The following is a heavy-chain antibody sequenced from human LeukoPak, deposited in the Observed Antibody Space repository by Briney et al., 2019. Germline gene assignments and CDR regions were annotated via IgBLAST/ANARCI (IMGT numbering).Heavy chain of an antibody. CDR3: AKDTSIGKYCTSGVCSPFDY. V-gene: IGHV3-23*01. Sequence: PGGSLRLSCAGSGFTFSSYAMSWVRQAPGKGLEWVSAISDSGDYTYCADSVKGRFTISRDNSKNTLYLHVNSLRAEDTAVYYCAKDTSIGKYCTSGVCSPFDYWGQGTLVTVSS. CDR1: GFTFSSYA. CDR2: ISDSGDYT. J-gene: IGHJ4*02. D-gene: IGHD2-8*01.